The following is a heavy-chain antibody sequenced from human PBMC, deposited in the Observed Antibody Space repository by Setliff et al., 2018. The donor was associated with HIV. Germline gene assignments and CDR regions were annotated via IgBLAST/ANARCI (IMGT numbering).Heavy chain of an antibody. V-gene: IGHV3-15*05. CDR3: ARDDYFQH. J-gene: IGHJ1*01. CDR2: IKSKTDGGTT. Sequence: GGSLRLSCAASGFTFSNAWMSWVRQAPGKGLEWVGRIKSKTDGGTTDYAAPVKGRFTISRDNAKNTLYLQMNSLRAEDTAVYYCARDDYFQHWGQGTLVTVSS. CDR1: GFTFSNAW.